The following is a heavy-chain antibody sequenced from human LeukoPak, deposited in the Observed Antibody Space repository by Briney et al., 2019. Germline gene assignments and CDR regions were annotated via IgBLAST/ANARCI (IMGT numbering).Heavy chain of an antibody. CDR3: AGNLYYYDSSGTGAYYFDY. CDR1: GYTFTSYG. J-gene: IGHJ4*02. V-gene: IGHV1-18*01. D-gene: IGHD3-22*01. CDR2: ISAYNGNT. Sequence: ASVKVSCKASGYTFTSYGISWVRPAPGQGLEWMGWISAYNGNTNYAQKLQGRVTMTTDTSTSTAYMELRSLRSDDTAVYYCAGNLYYYDSSGTGAYYFDYWGQGTLVTVSS.